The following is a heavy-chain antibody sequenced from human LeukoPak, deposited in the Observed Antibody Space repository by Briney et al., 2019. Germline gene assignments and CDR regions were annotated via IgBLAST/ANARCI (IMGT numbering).Heavy chain of an antibody. V-gene: IGHV3-23*01. D-gene: IGHD6-19*01. Sequence: GGSLRLSCAASGFTVSSNYMSWVRQAPGKGLEWVSSISGSGGTTYYAESVKGRFTISRDNSKNTLYLQMNSLRAEETAVYYCAKGLSSGWNLKGSDYWGQGTLVIVSS. CDR3: AKGLSSGWNLKGSDY. J-gene: IGHJ4*02. CDR2: ISGSGGTT. CDR1: GFTVSSNY.